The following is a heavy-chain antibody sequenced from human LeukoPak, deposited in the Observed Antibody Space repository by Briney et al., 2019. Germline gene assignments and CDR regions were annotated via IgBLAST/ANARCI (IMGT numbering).Heavy chain of an antibody. CDR1: GGSISSGSYY. V-gene: IGHV4-39*07. CDR2: INHSGGT. J-gene: IGHJ4*02. D-gene: IGHD3-10*01. CDR3: ARGVDYYGV. Sequence: SETLSLTCTVSGGSISSGSYYWNWIRQPPGKGLEWIGEINHSGGTNYNPSLKSRVTISVDTSKKQFSLKLSSVTAADTAVYYCARGVDYYGVWGQGTLVTVSS.